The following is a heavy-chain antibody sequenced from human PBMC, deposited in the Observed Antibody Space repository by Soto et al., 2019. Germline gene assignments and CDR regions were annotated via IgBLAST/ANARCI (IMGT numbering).Heavy chain of an antibody. Sequence: QLVESGGGVVQPGRSLRLSCAASGSTFSSSCWHWVRQAPGKGLEWVAFHSNDGITKNYADSVKGRFTISRDNSKNTVFLQIDSLRGDDTAVYYCARDGPHFDVDVWGQGTTVTVSS. CDR2: HSNDGITK. CDR3: ARDGPHFDVDV. CDR1: GSTFSSSC. J-gene: IGHJ6*02. V-gene: IGHV3-30*03. D-gene: IGHD3-9*01.